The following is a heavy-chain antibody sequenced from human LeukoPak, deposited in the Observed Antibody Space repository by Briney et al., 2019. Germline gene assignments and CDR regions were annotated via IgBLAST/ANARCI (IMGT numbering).Heavy chain of an antibody. D-gene: IGHD3-3*01. CDR1: GYTFTSYG. V-gene: IGHV1-18*01. CDR2: ISACNGNT. CDR3: ARELYDFWSGYYTGMAGY. J-gene: IGHJ4*02. Sequence: ASVKVSCKASGYTFTSYGISWVRQAPGQGLEWMGWISACNGNTNYAQKLQGRVTMTTDTSTSTAYMALRSLRSDDTAVYYCARELYDFWSGYYTGMAGYWGQGTLVTVSS.